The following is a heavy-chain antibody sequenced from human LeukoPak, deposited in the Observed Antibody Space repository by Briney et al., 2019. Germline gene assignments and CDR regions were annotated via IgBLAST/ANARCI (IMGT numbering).Heavy chain of an antibody. CDR3: ARSDCSGGSCYSVVDY. D-gene: IGHD2-15*01. V-gene: IGHV1-8*01. CDR1: GYTFTSYD. CDR2: MNPNSGNT. J-gene: IGHJ4*02. Sequence: ASVKVSCKASGYTFTSYDINWVRQATGQGLEWMGWMNPNSGNTGYAQKFQGRVTMTRYTSISTAYMELSSLRSEDTAVYYCARSDCSGGSCYSVVDYWGQGTLVTVSS.